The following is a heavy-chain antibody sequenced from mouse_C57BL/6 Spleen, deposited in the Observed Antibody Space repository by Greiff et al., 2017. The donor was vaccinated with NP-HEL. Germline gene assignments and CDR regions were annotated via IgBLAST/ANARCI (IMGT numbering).Heavy chain of an antibody. CDR3: ARQRYDYDVYYAMDY. CDR1: GFTFSSYG. Sequence: DVQLVESGGDLVKPGGSLKLSCAASGFTFSSYGMSWVRQTPDKRLEWVATISSGGSYTYYPDSVKGRFTIPRDNAKNTLYLQMSSLKSEDTAMYYCARQRYDYDVYYAMDYWGQGTSVTVSS. V-gene: IGHV5-6*01. CDR2: ISSGGSYT. D-gene: IGHD2-4*01. J-gene: IGHJ4*01.